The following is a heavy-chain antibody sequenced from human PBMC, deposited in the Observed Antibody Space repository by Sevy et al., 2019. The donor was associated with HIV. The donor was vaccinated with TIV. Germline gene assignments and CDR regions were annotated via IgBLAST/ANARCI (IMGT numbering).Heavy chain of an antibody. CDR1: GFTFSSYW. Sequence: GGSLRLSCAASGFTFSSYWMSWVRQAPGKGLEWVANIKQDGSEKYYVDSVKGRFTISRDNAKNSLYLQMNSLGAEDTAVYYCARMGAGASMIVVVTPFDYWGQGTLVTVSS. V-gene: IGHV3-7*01. D-gene: IGHD3-22*01. J-gene: IGHJ4*02. CDR2: IKQDGSEK. CDR3: ARMGAGASMIVVVTPFDY.